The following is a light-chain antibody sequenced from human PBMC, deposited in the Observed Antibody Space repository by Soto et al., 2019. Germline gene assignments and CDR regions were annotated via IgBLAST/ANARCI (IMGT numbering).Light chain of an antibody. CDR3: QQRANWPLT. J-gene: IGKJ4*01. CDR1: QSVSSN. CDR2: DTS. Sequence: EIVMTQSPATLSVSPGERVTLSCRASQSVSSNLVWYHQKPGQAPRLLIYDTSNRATGIPARFSGSGSGTDFTLIISSLEPEDFAVYYCQQRANWPLTFGGGTKVDI. V-gene: IGKV3-11*01.